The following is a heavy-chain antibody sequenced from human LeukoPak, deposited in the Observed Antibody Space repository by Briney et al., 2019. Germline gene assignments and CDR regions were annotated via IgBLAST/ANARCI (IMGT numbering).Heavy chain of an antibody. CDR1: GFTFSDCD. J-gene: IGHJ4*02. CDR2: ISYRSSPI. Sequence: GSLSLSCTASGFTFSDCDMSWLRQAPGKGLEWVSSISYRSSPIYYADSVKGRFTISRDNAKNSLYLQMDSLRAGDTAVYYCARAYPPLRTAAAGDQWGQGTLVTVSS. D-gene: IGHD6-13*01. CDR3: ARAYPPLRTAAAGDQ. V-gene: IGHV3-21*01.